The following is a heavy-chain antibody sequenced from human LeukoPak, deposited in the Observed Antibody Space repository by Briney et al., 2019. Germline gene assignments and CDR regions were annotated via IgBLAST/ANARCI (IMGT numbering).Heavy chain of an antibody. J-gene: IGHJ4*02. CDR1: GFTFSSYG. V-gene: IGHV3-33*01. CDR2: IWYDGSNK. CDR3: SANFDF. D-gene: IGHD6-25*01. Sequence: GGSLRLSCAASGFTFSSYGMHWVRQAPGKGLEWVAVIWYDGSNKYHADSVKGRFIISRDNSKNTLYLQMNSLRAEDTAVYYCSANFDFWGQGTLVTVSS.